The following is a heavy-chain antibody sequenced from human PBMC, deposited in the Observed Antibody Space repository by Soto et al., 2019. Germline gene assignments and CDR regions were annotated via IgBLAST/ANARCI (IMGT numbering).Heavy chain of an antibody. J-gene: IGHJ4*02. D-gene: IGHD3-22*01. CDR2: IYSGGST. CDR1: GFTVSSNY. Sequence: PGGSLRLSYAASGFTVSSNYMSWVRQAPGKGLEWVSVIYSGGSTYYADSVKGRFTISRDNSKNTLYLQMNSLRAEDTAVYYCAKSTVYYYDSSGYLDYWGQGT. CDR3: AKSTVYYYDSSGYLDY. V-gene: IGHV3-66*01.